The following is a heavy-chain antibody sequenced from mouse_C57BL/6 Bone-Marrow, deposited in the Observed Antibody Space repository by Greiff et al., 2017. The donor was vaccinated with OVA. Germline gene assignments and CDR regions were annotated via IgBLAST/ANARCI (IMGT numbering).Heavy chain of an antibody. D-gene: IGHD1-1*01. CDR2: ISSGSSTI. J-gene: IGHJ2*01. V-gene: IGHV5-17*01. CDR3: ARMTPVVAFDY. Sequence: EVQLQQSGGGLVKPGGSLKLSCAASGFTFSDYGMHWVRQAPEKGLEWVAYISSGSSTIYYADTVKGRFTISRDNAKNTLFLQMTSLRSEDTAMYYCARMTPVVAFDYWGQGTTLTVSS. CDR1: GFTFSDYG.